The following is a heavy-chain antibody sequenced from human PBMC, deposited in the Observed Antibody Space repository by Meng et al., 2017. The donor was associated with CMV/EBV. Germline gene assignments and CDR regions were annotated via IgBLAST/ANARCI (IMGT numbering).Heavy chain of an antibody. D-gene: IGHD3-3*01. Sequence: GESLKISCAASGFTFSSYWMSWVRQAPGKGLEWVANIKQDGSEKYYVDSVKGRFTISRDNAKNSLYLQMNGLRAEDTAVYYCARDRGYYDFWSGYPPYFDYWGQGTLVTVSS. CDR2: IKQDGSEK. CDR1: GFTFSSYW. CDR3: ARDRGYYDFWSGYPPYFDY. J-gene: IGHJ4*02. V-gene: IGHV3-7*01.